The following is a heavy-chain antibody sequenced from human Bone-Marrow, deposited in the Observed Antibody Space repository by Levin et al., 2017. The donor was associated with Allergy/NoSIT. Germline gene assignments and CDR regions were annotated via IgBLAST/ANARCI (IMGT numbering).Heavy chain of an antibody. Sequence: SQTLSLPCTVSGGSISSGPYYWTWIRQPAGKGLEWIGRIDKTGSINYSPSLKSRVTISLDTSENQFSLKLSSVTAADTAVYYCARRGSDYVLDYWGQGTLVTVSS. CDR2: IDKTGSI. J-gene: IGHJ4*02. CDR3: ARRGSDYVLDY. CDR1: GGSISSGPYY. V-gene: IGHV4-61*02. D-gene: IGHD4-17*01.